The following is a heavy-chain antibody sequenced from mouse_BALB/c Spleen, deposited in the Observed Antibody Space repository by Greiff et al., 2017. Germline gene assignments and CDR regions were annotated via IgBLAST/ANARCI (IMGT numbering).Heavy chain of an antibody. CDR1: GYTFTSYW. V-gene: IGHV1-7*01. D-gene: IGHD1-1*01. Sequence: QVQLQQSGAELAKPGASVKMSCKASGYTFTSYWMHWVKQRPGQGLEWIGYINPSTGYTEYNQKFKDKATLTADKSSSTAYMQLSSLTSEDSAVYYCVRGGTTVAYAMDYWGQGTSVTVSS. J-gene: IGHJ4*01. CDR2: INPSTGYT. CDR3: VRGGTTVAYAMDY.